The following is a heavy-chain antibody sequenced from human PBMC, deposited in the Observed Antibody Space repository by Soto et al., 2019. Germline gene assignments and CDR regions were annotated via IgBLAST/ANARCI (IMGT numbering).Heavy chain of an antibody. D-gene: IGHD3-10*01. J-gene: IGHJ6*02. V-gene: IGHV3-33*01. CDR1: GFTFSNYG. Sequence: QVQLVESGGGVVQPGGSLTLSCAASGFTFSNYGMHWVGQAPGKGLEWVAVIWNDGSNRYHADSVKDRFTISRDNSKNKLYLQMNSLRAEDTAVYYCARDDEYSGNGMDVWGQGTTVTVS. CDR2: IWNDGSNR. CDR3: ARDDEYSGNGMDV.